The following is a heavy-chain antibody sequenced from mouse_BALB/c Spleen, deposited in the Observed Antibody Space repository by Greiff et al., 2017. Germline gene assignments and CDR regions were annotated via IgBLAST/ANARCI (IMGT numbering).Heavy chain of an antibody. J-gene: IGHJ3*01. CDR3: ARDIGFAY. Sequence: EVQLVESGGGLVQPGGSLRLSCATSGFTFTDYYMSWVRQPPGKALEWLGFIRNKANGYTTEYSASVKGRFTISRDNSQSILYLQMNTLRAEDSATYCCARDIGFAYWGQGTLVTVSA. CDR2: IRNKANGYTT. V-gene: IGHV7-3*02. CDR1: GFTFTDYY.